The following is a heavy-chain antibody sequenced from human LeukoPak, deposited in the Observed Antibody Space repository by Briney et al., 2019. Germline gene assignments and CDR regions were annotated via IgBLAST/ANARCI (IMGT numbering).Heavy chain of an antibody. V-gene: IGHV1-18*01. D-gene: IGHD3-10*01. CDR2: ISAYTADT. Sequence: ASVKVSCKASGYTFTTYGITWVRQAPGQGLECLGWISAYTADTGYTQKFQGRVTMTTDPATSTAYLELRSLRSDDTAIYYCARIYYYASGSDLDYWGQGTLVTVSS. J-gene: IGHJ4*02. CDR3: ARIYYYASGSDLDY. CDR1: GYTFTTYG.